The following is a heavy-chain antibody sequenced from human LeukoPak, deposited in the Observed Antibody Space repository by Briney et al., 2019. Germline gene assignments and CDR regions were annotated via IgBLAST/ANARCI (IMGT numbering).Heavy chain of an antibody. CDR1: GYTFTSYG. J-gene: IGHJ2*01. CDR2: ISAYNGNT. CDR3: ARDVPYYYDSSGYSSPWYFDL. V-gene: IGHV1-18*01. Sequence: ASVKVSCKASGYTFTSYGISWVRQAPGQGLEWMGWISAYNGNTNYAQKLQGRVTMTTDTSTSTAYMELRSLRSDDTAVYYCARDVPYYYDSSGYSSPWYFDLWGRGTLFTVSS. D-gene: IGHD3-22*01.